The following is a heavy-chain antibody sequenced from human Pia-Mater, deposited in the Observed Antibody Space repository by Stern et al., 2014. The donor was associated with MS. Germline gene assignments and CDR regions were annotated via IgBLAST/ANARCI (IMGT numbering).Heavy chain of an antibody. CDR2: IYWDDEK. CDR1: GFSLSTSGAG. J-gene: IGHJ5*02. V-gene: IGHV2-5*02. CDR3: AHLFSDASSSWFDP. Sequence: QITLKESGPTLVKPTQTLTLTCTFSGFSLSTSGAGVTWIRQPPGKALEWLAVIYWDDEKRYSPSLKTRLTITRDTSKSQVVLTMTSMDPVDTAIYYCAHLFSDASSSWFDPWGQGTLVTVSS. D-gene: IGHD6-6*01.